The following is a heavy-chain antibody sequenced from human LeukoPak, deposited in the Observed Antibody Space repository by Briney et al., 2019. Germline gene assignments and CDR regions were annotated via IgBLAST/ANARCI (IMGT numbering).Heavy chain of an antibody. J-gene: IGHJ4*02. CDR2: IIPILGIA. D-gene: IGHD3-22*01. V-gene: IGHV1-69*04. CDR3: ARGLQGYYDSSGYYYCDY. CDR1: GYTFTGYY. Sequence: ASVKVSCKASGYTFTGYYMHWVRQAPGQGLEWMGRIIPILGIANYAQKFQGRVTITADKSTSTAYMELSSLRSEDTAVYYCARGLQGYYDSSGYYYCDYWGQGTLVTVSS.